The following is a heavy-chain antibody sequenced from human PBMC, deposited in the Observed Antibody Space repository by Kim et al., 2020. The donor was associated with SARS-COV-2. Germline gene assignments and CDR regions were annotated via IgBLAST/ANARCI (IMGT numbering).Heavy chain of an antibody. D-gene: IGHD6-13*01. Sequence: YAVSVKSRITINPDTTTNQFSLQLNSVTPEDTAVYYCARVGIAAAGTLGYWGQGTLVTVSS. V-gene: IGHV6-1*01. J-gene: IGHJ4*02. CDR3: ARVGIAAAGTLGY.